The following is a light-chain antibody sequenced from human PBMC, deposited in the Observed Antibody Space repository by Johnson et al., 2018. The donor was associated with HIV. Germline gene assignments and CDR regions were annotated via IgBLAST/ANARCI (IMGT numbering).Light chain of an antibody. CDR2: ENN. Sequence: QSVLTQPPSVSAAPGQKVTISCSGSSSNIGNNYVSWYQQLPGTAPKLLIYENNKRPSGIPDRFSGSKSGTSATLAITGLPTGDEADYYCGTWDSSLSVLYVFGTGTKVTVL. CDR3: GTWDSSLSVLYV. J-gene: IGLJ1*01. V-gene: IGLV1-51*02. CDR1: SSNIGNNY.